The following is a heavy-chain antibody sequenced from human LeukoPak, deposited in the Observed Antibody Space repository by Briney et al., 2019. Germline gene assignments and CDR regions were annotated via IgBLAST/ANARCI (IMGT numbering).Heavy chain of an antibody. CDR1: GFNITSNY. D-gene: IGHD3-10*01. J-gene: IGHJ4*02. V-gene: IGHV3-66*01. Sequence: GGSLRLSCAASGFNITSNYMNWVRQAPGEGLEWVSVIYSGGSTYYADSVKGRFTISRDNSKNTLYLQMNSLRAEDTAVYYCAKGDVIRGVMGSFDYWGQGTLVTVSS. CDR3: AKGDVIRGVMGSFDY. CDR2: IYSGGST.